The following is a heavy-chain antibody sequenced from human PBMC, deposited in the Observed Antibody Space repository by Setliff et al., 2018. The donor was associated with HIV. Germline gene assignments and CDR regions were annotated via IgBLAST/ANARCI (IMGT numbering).Heavy chain of an antibody. J-gene: IGHJ6*03. D-gene: IGHD5-18*01. Sequence: SETLSLTCTVSGGSISTNSYYWGWIRQSPGKGLEWVGNVHNSGGTNYNPSLKSRVSISVDTSKNQFSLNVNSVTAPDTAVYYCVRYTRDTSLAHYYYYIDVWGKGTTVTVSS. CDR2: VHNSGGT. CDR1: GGSISTNSYY. CDR3: VRYTRDTSLAHYYYYIDV. V-gene: IGHV4-39*01.